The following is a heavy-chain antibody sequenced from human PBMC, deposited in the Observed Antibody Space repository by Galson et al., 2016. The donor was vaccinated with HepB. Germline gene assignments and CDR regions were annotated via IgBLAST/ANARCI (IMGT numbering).Heavy chain of an antibody. CDR1: GLSLSPYA. V-gene: IGHV3-23*01. CDR3: ARYYDILTGYSNYGMDV. D-gene: IGHD3-9*01. CDR2: ISASGGSK. Sequence: SLRLSCAGSGLSLSPYAMSWGRQAPGKGLEWVSGISASGGSKTYADSVKGRFTISRDNSKNTLYLQMNSLRAEDTAVYYCARYYDILTGYSNYGMDVWGQGTTVTVSS. J-gene: IGHJ6*02.